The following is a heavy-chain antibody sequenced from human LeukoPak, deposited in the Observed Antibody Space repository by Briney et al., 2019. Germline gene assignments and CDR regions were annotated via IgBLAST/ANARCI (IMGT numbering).Heavy chain of an antibody. CDR2: IKEDGSEK. CDR1: GFTFSSYS. CDR3: ARDRNADFWSGYYTNYFDY. V-gene: IGHV3-7*01. D-gene: IGHD3-3*01. J-gene: IGHJ4*02. Sequence: GGSLRLSCAASGFTFSSYSMNWVRQAPGKGLEWVANIKEDGSEKYYVDSVKGRFTISRDNAKNSLYLQMNSLRAEDTAVYYCARDRNADFWSGYYTNYFDYWGQGTLVTVSS.